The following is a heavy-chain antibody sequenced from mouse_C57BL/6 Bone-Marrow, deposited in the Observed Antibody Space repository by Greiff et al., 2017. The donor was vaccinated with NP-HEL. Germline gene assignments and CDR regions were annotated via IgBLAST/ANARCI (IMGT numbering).Heavy chain of an antibody. D-gene: IGHD1-1*01. CDR2: INPGSGGT. J-gene: IGHJ1*03. CDR1: GYAFTNYL. V-gene: IGHV1-54*01. CDR3: AKGTTVPYWYFDV. Sequence: VKLQQPGAELVRPGTSVKVSCKASGYAFTNYLIEWVKQRPGQGLEWIGVINPGSGGTNYNEKFKGKATLTADKSSSTAYMQLSSLTSEDSAVYFCAKGTTVPYWYFDVWGTGTTVTVSS.